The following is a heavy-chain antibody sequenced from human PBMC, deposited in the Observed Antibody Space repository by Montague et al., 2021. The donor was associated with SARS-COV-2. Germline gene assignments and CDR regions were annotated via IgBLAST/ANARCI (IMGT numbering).Heavy chain of an antibody. J-gene: IGHJ2*01. D-gene: IGHD3-22*01. CDR3: ARRGYYDSAGYHWHLDL. CDR1: GGSINDHY. Sequence: SLSLTCTVSGGSINDHYRSWIRQSPGKGLEWIGYISSNGKTNYNPSLKSRVTLSADASGNEFSLKPDSVTAADTAVYSCARRGYYDSAGYHWHLDLWGRGMLVTVSS. V-gene: IGHV4-4*09. CDR2: ISSNGKT.